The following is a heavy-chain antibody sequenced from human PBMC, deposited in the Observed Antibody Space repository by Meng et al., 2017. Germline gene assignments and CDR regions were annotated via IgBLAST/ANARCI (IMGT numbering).Heavy chain of an antibody. CDR3: ARALLGGWWYFDY. D-gene: IGHD2-15*01. CDR1: GGSISTNNYY. V-gene: IGHV4-39*07. CDR2: INHSGST. Sequence: QVQLQESGPGLVKPSETLSLTCIVSGGSISTNNYYWSWIRQPPGKGLEWIGEINHSGSTNYNPSLKSRVTISVDTSKNQFSVKLSSVTAADTAVYYCARALLGGWWYFDYWGQGTLVTVSS. J-gene: IGHJ4*02.